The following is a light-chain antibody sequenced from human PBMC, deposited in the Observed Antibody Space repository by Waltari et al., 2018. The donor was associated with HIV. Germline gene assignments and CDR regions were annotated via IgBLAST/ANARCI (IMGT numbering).Light chain of an antibody. Sequence: QSVLTQPPSVSAAPGQRVTISCSGSSSNIGSNDVSWYQQLPGTAPKLLIFDNYKRPAGIPDRFSGSKSGTSATLGITGLQTGDEADYYCGTWDSGRSAVVFGGGTKLTVL. V-gene: IGLV1-51*01. CDR3: GTWDSGRSAVV. CDR2: DNY. CDR1: SSNIGSND. J-gene: IGLJ3*02.